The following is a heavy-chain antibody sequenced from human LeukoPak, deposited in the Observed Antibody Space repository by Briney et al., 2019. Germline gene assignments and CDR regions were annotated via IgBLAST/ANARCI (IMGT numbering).Heavy chain of an antibody. D-gene: IGHD3-9*01. J-gene: IGHJ6*02. CDR3: AREFQYILTGYNYYYYGMDV. CDR2: ISYDGSNK. V-gene: IGHV3-30*03. Sequence: PGRSLRLSCAASGFTFSSYGMHWVRQAPGKGLEWVAVISYDGSNKYYADSVKGRFTISRDNSKSTLYLQMNSLRAEDTAVYYCAREFQYILTGYNYYYYGMDVWGQGTTVTVSS. CDR1: GFTFSSYG.